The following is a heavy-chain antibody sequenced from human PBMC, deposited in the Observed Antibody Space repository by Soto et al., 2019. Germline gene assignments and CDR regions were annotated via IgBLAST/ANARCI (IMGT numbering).Heavy chain of an antibody. V-gene: IGHV3-48*02. CDR2: INSGSSSI. J-gene: IGHJ4*02. CDR3: ATPPTDYYDCSGHHDDSN. Sequence: EVQLVESGGGLVQPGGSLRLSCAASGFTFSSYSMNWVRQASGKGLEWVSYINSGSSSIYYADSVKGRFTISRDNAKNSLYLQKNSLRDEDTAVYYCATPPTDYYDCSGHHDDSNWGQGTLVTVSS. D-gene: IGHD3-22*01. CDR1: GFTFSSYS.